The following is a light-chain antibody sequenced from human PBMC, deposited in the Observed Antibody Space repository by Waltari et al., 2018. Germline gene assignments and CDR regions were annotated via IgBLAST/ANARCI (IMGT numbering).Light chain of an antibody. Sequence: DIQMTQSPSTLSASVGDRVTITCRASQSISSWLAWYQQKPGKAPKLLIYKASSLESGVPSRFSGSGSGTEFTLTISSLQPDDFATYYCQQYNSYSPYTFGQGTKLVI. CDR2: KAS. J-gene: IGKJ2*01. CDR3: QQYNSYSPYT. V-gene: IGKV1-5*03. CDR1: QSISSW.